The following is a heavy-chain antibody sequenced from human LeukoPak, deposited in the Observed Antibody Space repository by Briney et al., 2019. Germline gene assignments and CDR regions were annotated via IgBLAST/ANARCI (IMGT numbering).Heavy chain of an antibody. Sequence: GGSLRLSCAASGFTFRTYWMHWVRQAPGKGLVWVSYINSDGSSATYADSVKGRFTISRDNADNMLYLQMNSLKAEDTALYYCVRGITTRRSPDLDYWGQGTLVTVSS. CDR3: VRGITTRRSPDLDY. CDR1: GFTFRTYW. CDR2: INSDGSSA. V-gene: IGHV3-74*03. D-gene: IGHD6-6*01. J-gene: IGHJ4*02.